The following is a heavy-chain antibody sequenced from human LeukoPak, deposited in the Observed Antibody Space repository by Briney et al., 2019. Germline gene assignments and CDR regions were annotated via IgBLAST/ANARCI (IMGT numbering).Heavy chain of an antibody. Sequence: SETLSLTCAVYGGSFSGYYWSWIRQPPGKGLEWIGEINHSGSTNYNPSLKSRVTISVDTSKNQFSLKLSSVTAADTAVYYCASTYCSGGSCYSAYYFDFWGQGTLVTVSS. CDR1: GGSFSGYY. D-gene: IGHD2-15*01. J-gene: IGHJ4*02. CDR2: INHSGST. V-gene: IGHV4-34*01. CDR3: ASTYCSGGSCYSAYYFDF.